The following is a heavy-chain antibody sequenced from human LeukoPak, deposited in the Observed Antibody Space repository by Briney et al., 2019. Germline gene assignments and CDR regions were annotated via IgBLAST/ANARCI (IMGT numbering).Heavy chain of an antibody. CDR3: AKVPEDYVWGSYRSLMFFDY. V-gene: IGHV3-23*01. CDR1: GFTFSSYA. CDR2: ISGSGGST. D-gene: IGHD3-16*02. Sequence: GGSLRLSCAASGFTFSSYAMSWVRQAPGKGLEWVSAISGSGGSTYYADSAKGRFTISRDNSKNTLYLQMNSLRAEDTAVYYCAKVPEDYVWGSYRSLMFFDYWGQGTLVTVSS. J-gene: IGHJ4*02.